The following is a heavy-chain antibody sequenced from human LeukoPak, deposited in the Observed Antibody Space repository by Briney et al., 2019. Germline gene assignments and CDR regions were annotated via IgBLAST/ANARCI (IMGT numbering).Heavy chain of an antibody. CDR1: GGSISSYY. J-gene: IGHJ5*02. D-gene: IGHD1-26*01. Sequence: SETLSLTCTVSGGSISSYYWSWIRQPPGKGLQWIGYIDHSGYTNYNRSLKSRVTISVDTSKNQFSLKLSSVTAADTAVYYCARVSGSYYPGWFDPWGRGTLVTVSS. CDR3: ARVSGSYYPGWFDP. V-gene: IGHV4-59*01. CDR2: IDHSGYT.